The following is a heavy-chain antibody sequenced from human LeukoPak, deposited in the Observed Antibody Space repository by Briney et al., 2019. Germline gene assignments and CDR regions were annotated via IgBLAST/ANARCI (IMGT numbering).Heavy chain of an antibody. J-gene: IGHJ6*03. V-gene: IGHV3-23*01. CDR2: ISDSGQSP. D-gene: IGHD5-18*01. CDR1: GFTFRSFA. CDR3: AKGLKTAVGPYKGYHYYMDV. Sequence: GGSLRLSCAASGFTFRSFAMSWIRQSPGKGLEYVAGISDSGQSPYYADSVKGRFTISRDNSKNTLSLQVSSLRAEDTAIYYCAKGLKTAVGPYKGYHYYMDVWGKGTTVTVSS.